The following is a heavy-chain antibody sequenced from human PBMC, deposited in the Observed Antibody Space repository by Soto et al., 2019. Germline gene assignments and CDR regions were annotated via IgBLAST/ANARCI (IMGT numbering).Heavy chain of an antibody. J-gene: IGHJ6*01. D-gene: IGHD2-8*01. CDR3: AKDYLKPGRGIVPAYGVDV. Sequence: EVQLLESGGGLVQPGGSLRLSCAASVFTFSNYAMSWVRQAPGKGLEWVSLISGGGGDTYYADSVKGRFTVSRDNGNNSLYLKMNNLRADDTAVYYCAKDYLKPGRGIVPAYGVDVWGQGTTVTVSS. CDR1: VFTFSNYA. CDR2: ISGGGGDT. V-gene: IGHV3-23*01.